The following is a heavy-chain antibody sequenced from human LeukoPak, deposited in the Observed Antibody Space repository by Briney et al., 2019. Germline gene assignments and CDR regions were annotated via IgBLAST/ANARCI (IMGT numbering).Heavy chain of an antibody. V-gene: IGHV1-46*01. J-gene: IGHJ3*02. CDR2: INPSGGRT. D-gene: IGHD3-22*01. CDR1: GYTFTNYF. CDR3: ARAHPSTYYVPSSGYLSGHDASDI. Sequence: ASVKVSCKASGYTFTNYFIHWVRQAPGQGLEWMGIINPSGGRTTYAQKFQGRVTMTGDTSASTIYMELSSLRSEDTAAYYCARAHPSTYYVPSSGYLSGHDASDIWGLGTMVTVSS.